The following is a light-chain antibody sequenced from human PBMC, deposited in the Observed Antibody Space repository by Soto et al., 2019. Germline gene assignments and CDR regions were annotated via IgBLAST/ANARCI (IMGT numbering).Light chain of an antibody. Sequence: DIQMTQAPSTLSGSVGDRVTITCRASQTISSWLAWYQQKPGKAPKLLIYKASTLKSGVPSRFSGSGSGTDFTLTISSLQPEDYATYYCQQSYRNPRTFGQGTKV. CDR1: QTISSW. V-gene: IGKV1-5*03. CDR3: QQSYRNPRT. CDR2: KAS. J-gene: IGKJ1*01.